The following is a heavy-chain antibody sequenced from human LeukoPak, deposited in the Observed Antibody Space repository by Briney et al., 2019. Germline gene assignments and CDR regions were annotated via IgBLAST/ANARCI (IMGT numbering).Heavy chain of an antibody. CDR1: GYTFTSYA. D-gene: IGHD3-22*01. J-gene: IGHJ4*02. CDR3: ATAPPNDNTGSYDY. V-gene: IGHV1-2*02. Sequence: ASVKVSCKASGYTFTSYAMNWVRQAPGQGLEWMGWINPNSGGTNYAQKFQGRVTMTRDTSISTAYMELSSLRSEDTAVYYCATAPPNDNTGSYDYWGQGTLVTVSS. CDR2: INPNSGGT.